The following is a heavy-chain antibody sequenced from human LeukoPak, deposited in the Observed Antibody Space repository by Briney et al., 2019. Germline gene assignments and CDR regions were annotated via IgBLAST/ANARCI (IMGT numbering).Heavy chain of an antibody. Sequence: GGSLRLSCAASGFTFSSYAMSWVRQAPGKGLEWVSAISGSGGSTYYADSVKGRFTISRDNSKNTLYLQMNSLRAEDTAVYYCARDRWFRGYYFDYWGQGTLVTVSS. CDR3: ARDRWFRGYYFDY. J-gene: IGHJ4*02. CDR1: GFTFSSYA. V-gene: IGHV3-23*01. CDR2: ISGSGGST. D-gene: IGHD3-10*01.